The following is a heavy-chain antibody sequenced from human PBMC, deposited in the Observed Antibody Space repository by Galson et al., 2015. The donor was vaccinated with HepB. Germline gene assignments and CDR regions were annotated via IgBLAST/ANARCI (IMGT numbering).Heavy chain of an antibody. V-gene: IGHV4-34*01. J-gene: IGHJ5*02. CDR1: GGSFMDYY. D-gene: IGHD2-21*01. CDR3: AAYRVPHRLDP. Sequence: LSLTCGVFGGSFMDYYWTWIRQSPGRGLEWIGEITHSGSTNYNPSLESRLTMSVDASRSEFTLNLRSVTAADTALYYCAAYRVPHRLDPWGQGILVTVSS. CDR2: ITHSGST.